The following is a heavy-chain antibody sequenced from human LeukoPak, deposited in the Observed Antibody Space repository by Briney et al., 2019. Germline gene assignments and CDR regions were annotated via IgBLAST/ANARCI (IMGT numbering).Heavy chain of an antibody. D-gene: IGHD5-18*01. CDR3: ARRGEAMDPFDY. V-gene: IGHV5-51*01. J-gene: IGHJ4*02. CDR1: GYSFTSYW. Sequence: GSLSLSCKDSGYSFTSYWIGWVRQMPGKGLEWMGIIYPGDSDTRYSPSFQGQVTISADKSINTAYLQWSSLKASDTAIYYCARRGEAMDPFDYWGQGTLVTVSS. CDR2: IYPGDSDT.